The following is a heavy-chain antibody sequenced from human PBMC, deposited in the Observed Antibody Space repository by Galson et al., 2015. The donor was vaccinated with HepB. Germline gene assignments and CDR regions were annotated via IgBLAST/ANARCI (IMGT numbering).Heavy chain of an antibody. Sequence: SVKVPCKASGYTFAIYALNWVRQAPGQGLEWMGWINTNTGNPTYAQGFTGRFVFSLDTSVSTAYLQISSLKAEDTAVYYCARTPYYGSGSYYNAWFDPWGQGTLVTVSS. CDR3: ARTPYYGSGSYYNAWFDP. CDR1: GYTFAIYA. J-gene: IGHJ5*02. CDR2: INTNTGNP. D-gene: IGHD3-10*01. V-gene: IGHV7-4-1*02.